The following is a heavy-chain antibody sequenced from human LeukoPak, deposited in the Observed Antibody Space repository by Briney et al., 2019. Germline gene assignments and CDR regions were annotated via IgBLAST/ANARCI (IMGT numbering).Heavy chain of an antibody. J-gene: IGHJ6*02. D-gene: IGHD3-10*01. CDR3: ARDYYGSGGYYYYYYGMDG. Sequence: GASVKVSCKASGYTFTSYGIRWVRQAPGQGLEWMGWISAYNGNTNYAQKLQGRVTMTTDTSTSKAYMELRSLRSDDTGVYYCARDYYGSGGYYYYYYGMDGGGQGTTVTVSS. CDR2: ISAYNGNT. V-gene: IGHV1-18*01. CDR1: GYTFTSYG.